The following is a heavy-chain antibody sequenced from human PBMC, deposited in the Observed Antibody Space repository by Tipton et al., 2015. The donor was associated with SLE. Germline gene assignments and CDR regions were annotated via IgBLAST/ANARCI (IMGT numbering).Heavy chain of an antibody. J-gene: IGHJ3*01. V-gene: IGHV4-59*01. D-gene: IGHD3-10*01. CDR3: ARHLGVIVAFEV. CDR2: FYFSGSS. Sequence: TLSLTCSVSGVSISTYYWSWIRQSPGKGREWIGFFYFSGSSQYNPSLKSRVAISADTSNNQFSLELRSVTAADTAVYYCARHLGVIVAFEVWGQGTVLTVSS. CDR1: GVSISTYY.